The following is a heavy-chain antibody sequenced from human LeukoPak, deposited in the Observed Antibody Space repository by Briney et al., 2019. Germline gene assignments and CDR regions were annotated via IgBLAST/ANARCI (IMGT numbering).Heavy chain of an antibody. CDR3: ARGYGGAYYYDSSGYYPGEDGMDV. CDR1: GFTFSSYS. Sequence: GGSLRLSCAASGFTFSSYSMNWVRQAPGKGLEWVSYISSSSSTIYYADSVKGRFTISRDNAKNSLYLQMNSLRAEDTAVYYCARGYGGAYYYDSSGYYPGEDGMDVWGQGTTVTVSS. D-gene: IGHD3-22*01. J-gene: IGHJ6*02. CDR2: ISSSSSTI. V-gene: IGHV3-48*04.